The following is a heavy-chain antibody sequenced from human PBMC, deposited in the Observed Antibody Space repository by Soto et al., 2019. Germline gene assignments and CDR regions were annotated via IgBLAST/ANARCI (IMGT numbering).Heavy chain of an antibody. Sequence: EVQLVESGGGLVKPGGSLRLSCAASGFTFSNAWVSWVRQVPGKGLEWVGRIKSKTDGGTRDYAAPVKGRFTISREDSKKTLYLQMNSLKAEDTGVYYCTRGSYQGNYYYYGMDVWGQGTTVTVSS. J-gene: IGHJ6*02. D-gene: IGHD1-26*01. CDR2: IKSKTDGGTR. CDR3: TRGSYQGNYYYYGMDV. V-gene: IGHV3-15*01. CDR1: GFTFSNAW.